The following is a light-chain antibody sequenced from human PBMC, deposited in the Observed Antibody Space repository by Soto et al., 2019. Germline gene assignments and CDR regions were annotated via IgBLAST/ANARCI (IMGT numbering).Light chain of an antibody. Sequence: EIVMTQFPATLSVSPGERATLSCRASQSVGSNSAWYQQKPGQAPRLLIYGASTRSTGIPARFSGSGSGTEFTLTISSLQSEDFAVYYCQQYKNWRTFGQGTKLEIK. CDR1: QSVGSN. V-gene: IGKV3-15*01. CDR2: GAS. CDR3: QQYKNWRT. J-gene: IGKJ2*01.